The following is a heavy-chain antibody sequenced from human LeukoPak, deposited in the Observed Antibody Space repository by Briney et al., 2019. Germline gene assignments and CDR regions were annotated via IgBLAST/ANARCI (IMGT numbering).Heavy chain of an antibody. CDR2: ISAYNGNT. V-gene: IGHV1-18*01. CDR1: GYTFTSYG. Sequence: ASVKVSCKASGYTFTSYGISWVRQAPGQGLEWMGWISAYNGNTNYAQKLQGRVTMTTDTSTSTAHMELRSLRSDDTAVYYCARDHPSGDWFDPWGQGTLVTVSS. J-gene: IGHJ5*02. CDR3: ARDHPSGDWFDP.